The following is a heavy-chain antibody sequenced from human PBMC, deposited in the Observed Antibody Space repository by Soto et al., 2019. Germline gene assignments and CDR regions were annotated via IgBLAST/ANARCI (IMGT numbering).Heavy chain of an antibody. CDR3: ARDGLVLWFGELNWFDP. CDR1: GYTFTSYG. J-gene: IGHJ5*02. Sequence: QVQLVQSGAEVKKPGASVKVSCKASGYTFTSYGISWVRQAPGQGLEWMGWISAYNGNRNYAQKLQGRVTMTTDTSTSIAYMELTSLRSDDTAVYYCARDGLVLWFGELNWFDPWGQGTLVTVSS. D-gene: IGHD3-10*01. V-gene: IGHV1-18*01. CDR2: ISAYNGNR.